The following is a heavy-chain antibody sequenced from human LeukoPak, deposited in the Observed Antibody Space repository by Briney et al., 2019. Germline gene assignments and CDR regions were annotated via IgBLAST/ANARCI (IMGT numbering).Heavy chain of an antibody. CDR2: IYPGDSDT. D-gene: IGHD3-10*01. CDR3: ARRAPFGSGRIYYFDY. J-gene: IGHJ4*02. V-gene: IGHV5-51*01. Sequence: GESLKISCKGSGYSFAIYWIGWVRQMPGKGLEWLGIIYPGDSDTTHNPSFQGQVTISAVKSTNTAYLQWSSLKASDTAMYYCARRAPFGSGRIYYFDYWGQGTLVTVSS. CDR1: GYSFAIYW.